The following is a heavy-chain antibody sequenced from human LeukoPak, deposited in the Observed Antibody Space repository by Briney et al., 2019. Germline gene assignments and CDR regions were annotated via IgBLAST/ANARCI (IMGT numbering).Heavy chain of an antibody. CDR3: ARSAYPGNSVIED. Sequence: PGGSLRLSCAASGFTVRSNYMSWVRQAPGKGLVWVSRINSDGRSTNYADSVKGRFTISRDNAKNTLYLQMNSLRAEDTAVYYCARSAYPGNSVIEDWGRGTLVTVSS. V-gene: IGHV3-74*01. D-gene: IGHD4-23*01. J-gene: IGHJ4*02. CDR2: INSDGRST. CDR1: GFTVRSNY.